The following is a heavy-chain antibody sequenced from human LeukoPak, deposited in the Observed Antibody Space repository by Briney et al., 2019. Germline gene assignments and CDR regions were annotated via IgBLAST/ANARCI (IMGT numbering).Heavy chain of an antibody. CDR1: GFTFDDYA. Sequence: PGGSLRLSCAASGFTFDDYAMHWVRQAPGKGLEWVSGISWNSGSIGYEDSVKGRFTISRDNSKNTLYLQVNSLRAEDTAVYYCARDRYSSGWYGDFDCWGQRTLVTVSS. J-gene: IGHJ4*02. V-gene: IGHV3-9*01. D-gene: IGHD6-19*01. CDR2: ISWNSGSI. CDR3: ARDRYSSGWYGDFDC.